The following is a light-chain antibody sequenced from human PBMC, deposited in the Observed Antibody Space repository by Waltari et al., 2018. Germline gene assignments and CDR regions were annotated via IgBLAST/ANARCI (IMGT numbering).Light chain of an antibody. CDR3: QQYYSTPRS. CDR2: WAS. Sequence: DIVMTQSPASLAVSLGERATINCKSSQSVLYRSNNNNYLAWYQQKPGQPPKLLIYWASDRESGVPDRFSGSGSGTDFTLTISSLQAEDVAVYYCQQYYSTPRSFGGGTKVVIK. J-gene: IGKJ4*01. V-gene: IGKV4-1*01. CDR1: QSVLYRSNNNNY.